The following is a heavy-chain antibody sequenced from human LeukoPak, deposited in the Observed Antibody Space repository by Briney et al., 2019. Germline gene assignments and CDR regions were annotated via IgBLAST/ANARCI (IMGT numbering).Heavy chain of an antibody. CDR2: ISWNGGST. Sequence: GGSLTLSCAASGFNFDDYAMTWVRQAPGEGLEWVSGISWNGGSTGYVDSVKGRFTISRDNAKNSLYLQMNSLRGEDTALYYCARGSGSYSTYFDFWGQGTLVTVSS. CDR3: ARGSGSYSTYFDF. CDR1: GFNFDDYA. V-gene: IGHV3-20*04. J-gene: IGHJ4*02. D-gene: IGHD1-26*01.